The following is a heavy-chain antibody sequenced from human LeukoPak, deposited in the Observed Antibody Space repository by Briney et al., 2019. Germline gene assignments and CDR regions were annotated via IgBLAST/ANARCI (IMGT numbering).Heavy chain of an antibody. CDR3: AKAVLWFGELSPLDY. CDR2: ISYDGSNK. CDR1: GFTFSSYW. Sequence: GGSLRLSCAAFGFTFSSYWMNWVRQAPGKGLEWVAVISYDGSNKYYADSVKGRFTISRDNSKNTLYLQMNSLRAEDTAVYYCAKAVLWFGELSPLDYWGQGTLVTVSS. V-gene: IGHV3-30*18. D-gene: IGHD3-10*01. J-gene: IGHJ4*02.